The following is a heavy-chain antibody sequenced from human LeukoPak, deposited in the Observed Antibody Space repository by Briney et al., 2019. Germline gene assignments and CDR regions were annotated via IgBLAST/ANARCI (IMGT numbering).Heavy chain of an antibody. D-gene: IGHD2-8*01. CDR1: GFTFSSYE. CDR2: ISSSGSTI. Sequence: AGGSLRLSCAASGFTFSSYEMNWVRQAPGKGLEWVSYISSSGSTIYYADSVKGRFTISRDNAKNSLYLQMNSLRVEDTAVYYCASLDCTRPCGYWGQGTMVTVSS. CDR3: ASLDCTRPCGY. V-gene: IGHV3-48*03. J-gene: IGHJ4*02.